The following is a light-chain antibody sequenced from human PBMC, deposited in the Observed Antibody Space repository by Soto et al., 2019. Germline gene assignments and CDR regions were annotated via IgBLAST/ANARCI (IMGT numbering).Light chain of an antibody. CDR1: ESVSTSY. CDR3: QQYADSPLT. J-gene: IGKJ1*01. V-gene: IGKV3-20*01. Sequence: EIVLTQSPGTLSLSPGERATLSCRASESVSTSYLAWYQQSPGQAPRLLIYGASNRATGIPDRFSGSGSGTDFTLAIGRLEPEDCAVYFCQQYADSPLTFGQGTKVEIK. CDR2: GAS.